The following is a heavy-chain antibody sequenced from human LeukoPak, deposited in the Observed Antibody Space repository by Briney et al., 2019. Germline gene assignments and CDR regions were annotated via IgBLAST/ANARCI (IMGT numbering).Heavy chain of an antibody. CDR1: GYTLIELS. CDR3: ATMGPPLFAFDI. J-gene: IGHJ3*02. V-gene: IGHV1-24*01. Sequence: ASVKLSCKVSGYTLIELSMHWVRQAPEKGLEWMGGFNPGDIETVYAQKFQGRVTMTEDTSTDTVYMELSSLISEDTAVYYCATMGPPLFAFDIWGQGTMVTVSS. CDR2: FNPGDIET.